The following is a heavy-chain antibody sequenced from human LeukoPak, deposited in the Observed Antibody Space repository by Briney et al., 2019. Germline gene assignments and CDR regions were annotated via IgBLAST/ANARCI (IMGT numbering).Heavy chain of an antibody. V-gene: IGHV3-43D*04. CDR3: AKGMIVVVPAAPFDY. CDR2: ISWDGGST. Sequence: GGSLRLTCAASGFTFDDYAMHWVRQAPGKGLEWVSLISWDGGSTYYADSVKGRFTISRDNSKNSLYLQMNSLRAEDTALYYCAKGMIVVVPAAPFDYWGQGTLVTVSS. D-gene: IGHD2-2*01. CDR1: GFTFDDYA. J-gene: IGHJ4*02.